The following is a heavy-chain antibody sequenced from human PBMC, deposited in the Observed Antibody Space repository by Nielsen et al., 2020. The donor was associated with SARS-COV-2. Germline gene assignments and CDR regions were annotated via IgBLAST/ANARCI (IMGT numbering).Heavy chain of an antibody. J-gene: IGHJ3*02. CDR3: VKDLTGGYYNSGSLDAFDI. CDR2: IKQDGSEK. V-gene: IGHV3-7*03. CDR1: GFTFSSYW. D-gene: IGHD3-10*01. Sequence: GESLKISCAASGFTFSSYWMNWVRQAPGKVLEWVANIKQDGSEKYYGDSVKGRFTISRDNAKNSLYLQMNSLRAEDTALYYCVKDLTGGYYNSGSLDAFDIWGQGTVVTVSS.